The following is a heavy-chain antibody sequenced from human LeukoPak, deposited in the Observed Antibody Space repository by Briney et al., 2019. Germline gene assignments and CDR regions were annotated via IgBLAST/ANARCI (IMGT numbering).Heavy chain of an antibody. Sequence: SETLSLTCTVSGGSISSYYWSWIRQPPGKGLEWIGYIYYSGSTNYNLSLKSRVTISADTSKNQFSLKLSSVTAADTAVYYCARGGNHIAVPRGTFDIWGQGTMVTVSS. D-gene: IGHD6-19*01. CDR3: ARGGNHIAVPRGTFDI. CDR2: IYYSGST. J-gene: IGHJ3*02. V-gene: IGHV4-59*01. CDR1: GGSISSYY.